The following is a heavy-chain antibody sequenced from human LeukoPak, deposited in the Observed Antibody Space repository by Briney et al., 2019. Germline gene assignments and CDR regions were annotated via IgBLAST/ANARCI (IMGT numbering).Heavy chain of an antibody. J-gene: IGHJ5*02. CDR3: ASADSSSWDFDP. CDR2: ISSSSSYI. V-gene: IGHV3-21*04. D-gene: IGHD6-13*01. CDR1: GFTFSSYS. Sequence: GGSLRLSCAASGFTFSSYSMNWVRQAPGKGLEWVSSISSSSSYIYYADSVKGRFTISRDNAKNSLYLQMNSLRAEDTAVYYCASADSSSWDFDPWGQGTLVTVSS.